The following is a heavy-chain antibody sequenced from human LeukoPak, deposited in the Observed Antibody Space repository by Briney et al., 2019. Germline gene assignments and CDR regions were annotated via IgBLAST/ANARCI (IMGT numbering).Heavy chain of an antibody. J-gene: IGHJ4*02. CDR3: ARDQEGFDY. CDR1: GYTFTSNY. Sequence: ASVKVSCKASGYTFTSNYIHWVRQAPGQGPEWMGMIYPRDGSTSYAQKFQGRVTVTRDTSTSTVHMELSGLRSEDTAVYYCARDQEGFDYWGQGTLVTVSS. V-gene: IGHV1-46*01. CDR2: IYPRDGST.